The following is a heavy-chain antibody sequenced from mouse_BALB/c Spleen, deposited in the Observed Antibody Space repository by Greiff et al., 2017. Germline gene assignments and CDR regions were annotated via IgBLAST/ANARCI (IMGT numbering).Heavy chain of an antibody. V-gene: IGHV5-4*02. CDR2: ISDGGSYT. CDR3: ARDPLGLGAY. Sequence: EVKLEESGGGLVKPGGSLKLSCAASGFTFSDYYMYWVRQTPEKRLEWVATISDGGSYTYYPDSVKGRFTISRDNAKNNLYLQMSSLKSEDTAMYYCARDPLGLGAYWGQGTLVTVSA. CDR1: GFTFSDYY. D-gene: IGHD3-1*01. J-gene: IGHJ3*01.